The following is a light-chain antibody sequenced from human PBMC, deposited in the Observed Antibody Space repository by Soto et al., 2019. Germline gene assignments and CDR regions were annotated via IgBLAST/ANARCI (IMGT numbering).Light chain of an antibody. V-gene: IGLV1-40*01. J-gene: IGLJ3*02. Sequence: QSVLTQPPSVSGAPGQRVTISCTGSGSNIGAGYDVHWYQQIPGTAPKLLIFDNNNRPSGVPDRFSGSKSATSASRAITGLQAEDEADYYCQSFDSSLNGWVFGGGTQLTVL. CDR3: QSFDSSLNGWV. CDR2: DNN. CDR1: GSNIGAGYD.